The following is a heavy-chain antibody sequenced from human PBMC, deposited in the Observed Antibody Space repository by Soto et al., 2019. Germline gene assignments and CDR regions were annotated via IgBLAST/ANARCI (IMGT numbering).Heavy chain of an antibody. CDR1: GFTFCSYS. D-gene: IGHD1-1*01. CDR2: ISISGSPI. CDR3: ARGLNWSFDH. Sequence: GGSLRLSCAASGFTFCSYSLNWARQAPGKGREWVSYISISGSPIYYADSVKGRFTISRDNAKNSLYLQMNSLRDEDTAVYYCARGLNWSFDHWGQGTLVTVSS. V-gene: IGHV3-48*02. J-gene: IGHJ4*02.